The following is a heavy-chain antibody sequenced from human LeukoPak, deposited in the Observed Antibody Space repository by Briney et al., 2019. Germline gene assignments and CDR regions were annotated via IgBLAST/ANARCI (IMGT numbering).Heavy chain of an antibody. D-gene: IGHD6-13*01. CDR1: GGSISSYY. J-gene: IGHJ4*02. V-gene: IGHV4-4*07. CDR2: IYSTGST. Sequence: SETLSLTCTVSGGSISSYYWSWIRQPAGKGLEWIGRIYSTGSTNYNPSLKSRVTMSVDTSKNQFSLRLRQVTAADTAVYYCARQIASAGTAGFDFWGQGALVTVSS. CDR3: ARQIASAGTAGFDF.